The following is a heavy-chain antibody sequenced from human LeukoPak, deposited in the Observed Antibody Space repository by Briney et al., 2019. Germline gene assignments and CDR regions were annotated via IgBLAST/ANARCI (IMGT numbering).Heavy chain of an antibody. J-gene: IGHJ6*03. Sequence: GASVKVSCKASGYTFTSYGISWVRQAPGQGLEWMGWISAYNGNTNYAQKLQGRVTMTTDTSTSTAYMELRSLRSEDTAVYYCARGGYCTNGVCSPKGGYYYYYMDVWGKGTTVTVSS. CDR1: GYTFTSYG. D-gene: IGHD2-8*01. CDR2: ISAYNGNT. CDR3: ARGGYCTNGVCSPKGGYYYYYMDV. V-gene: IGHV1-18*01.